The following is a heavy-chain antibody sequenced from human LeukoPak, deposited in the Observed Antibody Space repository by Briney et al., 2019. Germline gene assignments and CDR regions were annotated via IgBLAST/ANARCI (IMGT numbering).Heavy chain of an antibody. D-gene: IGHD3-22*01. J-gene: IGHJ1*01. CDR3: ARGSYDSSDFEYFHH. Sequence: GASVKVSCKASGYTFTSYYMHWVRQAPGQGLEWMGIINPSGGSTSYAQRFQGRVTMTRDTSTSTVYMELSSPRSDDTAVYYCARGSYDSSDFEYFHHWGQGTLVTVSS. V-gene: IGHV1-46*01. CDR2: INPSGGST. CDR1: GYTFTSYY.